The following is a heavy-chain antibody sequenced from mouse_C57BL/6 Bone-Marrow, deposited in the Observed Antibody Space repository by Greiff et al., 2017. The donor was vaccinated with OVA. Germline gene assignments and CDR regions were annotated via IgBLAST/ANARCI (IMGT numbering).Heavy chain of an antibody. CDR2: LDPSDSYT. V-gene: IGHV1-50*01. D-gene: IGHD1-1*01. Sequence: VQLQQPGAELVKPGASVKLSCKASGYTFTSYWMQWVKQRPGQGLEWIGELDPSDSYTNYNQKFKGKATLTVDTSSSTAYMQLSSLTSEDSAVYYCARESYGSSYPSWFAYWGQGTLVTVSA. CDR3: ARESYGSSYPSWFAY. J-gene: IGHJ3*01. CDR1: GYTFTSYW.